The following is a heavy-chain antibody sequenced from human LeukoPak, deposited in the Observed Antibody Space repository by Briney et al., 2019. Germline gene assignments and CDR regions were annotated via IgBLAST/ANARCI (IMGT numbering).Heavy chain of an antibody. D-gene: IGHD3-10*02. Sequence: ASVKVSCKASGYTFTSYGISWVRQAPGQGLEWMGWINPNSGGTYYAPKFQGRVTMTRDTSITTVYMDLTRLRSDDTAVYYCARDGTMSRRAPGGVPDYWGQGTLVTVSS. CDR1: GYTFTSYG. V-gene: IGHV1-2*02. CDR3: ARDGTMSRRAPGGVPDY. CDR2: INPNSGGT. J-gene: IGHJ4*02.